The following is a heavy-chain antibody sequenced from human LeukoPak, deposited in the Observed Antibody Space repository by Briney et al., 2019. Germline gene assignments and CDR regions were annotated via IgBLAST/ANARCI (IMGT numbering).Heavy chain of an antibody. CDR3: ARRGRWFGHFDY. CDR2: IYYSGST. D-gene: IGHD3-10*01. Sequence: SETLSLTCTVSGGSISSSSYYWGWIRQPPGKGLEWIGSIYYSGSTYYNPSLKSRVTISVDTSKNQFSLKLSSVTAADTAVYYCARRGRWFGHFDYWGQGTLVTVSS. V-gene: IGHV4-39*01. CDR1: GGSISSSSYY. J-gene: IGHJ4*02.